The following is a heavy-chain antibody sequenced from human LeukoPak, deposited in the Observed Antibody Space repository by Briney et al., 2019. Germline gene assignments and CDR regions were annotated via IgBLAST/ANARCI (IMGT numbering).Heavy chain of an antibody. CDR3: ARGVTMVRGGSYYYYYMDV. V-gene: IGHV3-53*01. D-gene: IGHD3-10*01. CDR2: IYSGGST. Sequence: GGSLRLSCAASGFTVSSNYMSWVRQAPGKGLEWVSVIYSGGSTYYADSVKGRFTISRDNSKNTLYLQMNSLRAEDTAVYYCARGVTMVRGGSYYYYYMDVWGKGTTVTISS. CDR1: GFTVSSNY. J-gene: IGHJ6*03.